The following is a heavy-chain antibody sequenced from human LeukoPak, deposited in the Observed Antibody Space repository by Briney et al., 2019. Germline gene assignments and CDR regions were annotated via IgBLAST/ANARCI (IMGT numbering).Heavy chain of an antibody. CDR2: ISGGGVDT. J-gene: IGHJ4*02. CDR1: GFTFSSYS. V-gene: IGHV3-23*01. Sequence: GGSLRLSCAASGFTFSSYSMNWVRQAPGKGLEWVSAISGGGVDTHYADSAKGRFNISRDNSKNTVYLQMHSLRADDTAVYYCAFARAGIEAAGFDYWGQGTLVTVSS. CDR3: AFARAGIEAAGFDY. D-gene: IGHD6-13*01.